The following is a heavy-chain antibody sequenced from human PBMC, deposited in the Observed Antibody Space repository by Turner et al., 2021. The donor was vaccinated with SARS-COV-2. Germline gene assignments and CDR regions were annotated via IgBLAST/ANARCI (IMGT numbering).Heavy chain of an antibody. CDR1: GFTFSSYG. V-gene: IGHV3-30*18. J-gene: IGHJ4*02. CDR3: AKQQGLYSNPMYYFDY. D-gene: IGHD4-4*01. Sequence: QVQLVESGGGVVQPGRSLRLSCAASGFTFSSYGMHWVRQAPGKGLEWVAVTSYDGSNKYYADSEKGRFTISRDNSKNTLYLQMNSLRADDTAVYYCAKQQGLYSNPMYYFDYWGQGTLVTVSS. CDR2: TSYDGSNK.